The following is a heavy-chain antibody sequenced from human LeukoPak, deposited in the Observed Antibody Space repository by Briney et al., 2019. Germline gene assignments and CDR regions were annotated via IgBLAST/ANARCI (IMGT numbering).Heavy chain of an antibody. CDR2: IKIKTDGETT. CDR1: GITFGNAW. V-gene: IGHV3-15*01. D-gene: IGHD2/OR15-2a*01. Sequence: GGSLRLSCVVSGITFGNAWMSWVRQAPGKGLEWVGRIKIKTDGETTDYGAPVKGRFSISRDDSKNTLYLQMNRLKTEDTALYFCTTLSRPDDYWGQGTLVTVSS. CDR3: TTLSRPDDY. J-gene: IGHJ4*02.